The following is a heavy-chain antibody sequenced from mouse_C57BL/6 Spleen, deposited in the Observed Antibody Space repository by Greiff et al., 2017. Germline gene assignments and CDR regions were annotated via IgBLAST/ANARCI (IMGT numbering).Heavy chain of an antibody. V-gene: IGHV1-81*01. CDR1: GYTFTSYG. CDR2: IYPRSGNT. D-gene: IGHD2-2*01. J-gene: IGHJ3*01. Sequence: VQLQQSGAELARPGASVKLSCKASGYTFTSYGISWVKQRTGQGLEWIGEIYPRSGNTYYNEKFKGKATLTADKSSSTAYMELRSLTSEDSAVYFCVYGYDAWFAYWGQVTLVTVSA. CDR3: VYGYDAWFAY.